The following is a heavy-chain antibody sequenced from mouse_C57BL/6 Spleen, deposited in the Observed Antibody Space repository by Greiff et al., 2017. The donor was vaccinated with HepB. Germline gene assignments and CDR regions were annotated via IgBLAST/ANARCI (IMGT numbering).Heavy chain of an antibody. CDR1: GYTFTSYW. CDR3: ARRGLRSAMDY. D-gene: IGHD3-1*01. CDR2: IDPSDSYT. V-gene: IGHV1-69*01. Sequence: QVHVKQPGAELVMPGASVKLSCKASGYTFTSYWMHWVKQRPGQGLEWIGEIDPSDSYTNYNQKFKGKSTLTVDKSSSTAYMQLSSLTSEDSAVYYCARRGLRSAMDYWGQGTSVTVSS. J-gene: IGHJ4*01.